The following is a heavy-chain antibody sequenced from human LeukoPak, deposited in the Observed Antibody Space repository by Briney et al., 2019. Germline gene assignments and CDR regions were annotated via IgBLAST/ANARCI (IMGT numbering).Heavy chain of an antibody. Sequence: GGSLRLSCAASGFTFSSYWMSWVRQAPGKGLEWVANIKQDGSEKYYVDSVKGRFTISRDNAKNSLYLQMNSLRAEDTAVYYCARDRVRFLEWLFSSVSEGLDYWGQGTLVTVSS. J-gene: IGHJ4*02. CDR1: GFTFSSYW. CDR2: IKQDGSEK. D-gene: IGHD3-3*01. V-gene: IGHV3-7*01. CDR3: ARDRVRFLEWLFSSVSEGLDY.